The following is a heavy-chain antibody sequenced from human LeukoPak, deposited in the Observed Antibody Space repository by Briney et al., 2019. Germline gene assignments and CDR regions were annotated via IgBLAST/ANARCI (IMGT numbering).Heavy chain of an antibody. CDR2: IYYSGST. D-gene: IGHD3-10*01. CDR3: ARGGRGYNWFDP. Sequence: SETLSLTCTVSGGSISSYYWSWIRQPPGKGLEWIGYIYYSGSTNYNLSLKSRVTISVDTSKNQFSLKLSSVTAADTAVYYCARGGRGYNWFDPWGQGTLVTVSS. J-gene: IGHJ5*02. V-gene: IGHV4-59*01. CDR1: GGSISSYY.